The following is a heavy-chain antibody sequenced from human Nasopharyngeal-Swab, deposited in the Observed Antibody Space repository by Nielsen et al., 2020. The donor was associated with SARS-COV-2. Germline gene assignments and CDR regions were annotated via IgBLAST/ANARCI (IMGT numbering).Heavy chain of an antibody. D-gene: IGHD3-3*01. Sequence: GGSLRLSCAASGFIFTSFGMHWVRQAPGKGLEWVAVISYDGNNKNYADAVKGRFTISRDDSKNTVYLQMNSPGAEDTAVYYCARGDYDFWSMDVWGQGTTVTVSS. CDR2: ISYDGNNK. CDR1: GFIFTSFG. V-gene: IGHV3-30*03. J-gene: IGHJ6*02. CDR3: ARGDYDFWSMDV.